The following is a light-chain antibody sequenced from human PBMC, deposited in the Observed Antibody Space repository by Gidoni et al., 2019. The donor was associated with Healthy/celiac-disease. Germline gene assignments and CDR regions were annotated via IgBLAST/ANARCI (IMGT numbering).Light chain of an antibody. CDR2: AAS. V-gene: IGKV1-39*01. J-gene: IGKJ2*01. CDR1: QRISSY. Sequence: DIQMTHSPSSLPSSVGDRVTITCLASQRISSYLNWNQQKPGKAPKLLIYAASSLQSGVPSRFSGSGSGTDFTLTISSLQPEDFATYYCQQSYSTPYTFXXXTKLEIK. CDR3: QQSYSTPYT.